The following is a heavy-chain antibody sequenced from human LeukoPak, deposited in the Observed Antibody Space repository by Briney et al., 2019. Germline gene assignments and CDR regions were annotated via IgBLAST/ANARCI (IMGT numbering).Heavy chain of an antibody. CDR1: GYTLTELS. CDR3: ATVGVEMATISPFDY. Sequence: GASVKVSCKVSGYTLTELSMHWARQAPGKGLEWMGGFDPEDGETIYAQKFQGRVTMTEDTSTDAAYMELSSLRSEDTAVYYCATVGVEMATISPFDYWGQGTLVTVSS. V-gene: IGHV1-24*01. J-gene: IGHJ4*02. CDR2: FDPEDGET. D-gene: IGHD5-24*01.